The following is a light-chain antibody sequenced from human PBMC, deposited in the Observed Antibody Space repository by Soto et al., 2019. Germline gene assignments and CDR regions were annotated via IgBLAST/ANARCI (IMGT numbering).Light chain of an antibody. CDR2: DVS. CDR3: SSYTTSSSYV. Sequence: QSVLTQPHSVPRSPGPSITISCTGTRTDVGGYHYVSWYQQYPGIAPKVMIYDVSNRPSGVSNRFSGSKSGNTASLTISGLQAEDEADYYCSSYTTSSSYVFGTGTKVTVL. CDR1: RTDVGGYHY. V-gene: IGLV2-14*01. J-gene: IGLJ1*01.